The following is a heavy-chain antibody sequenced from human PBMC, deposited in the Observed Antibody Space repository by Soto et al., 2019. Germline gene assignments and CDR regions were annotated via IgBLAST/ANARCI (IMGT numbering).Heavy chain of an antibody. J-gene: IGHJ4*02. CDR2: GSENSDYT. D-gene: IGHD2-15*01. V-gene: IGHV3-23*01. CDR3: ARWTAVRNFDS. Sequence: EVQQLESGGGLVQPGGSLTVSCAASGFVFSHYAMTWVRQAPGKGLEWVSTGSENSDYTSYEDSVKRRFTISRDNSKNTVFVQMFSLRADDTAVYYCARWTAVRNFDSRGQGTLVTVSS. CDR1: GFVFSHYA.